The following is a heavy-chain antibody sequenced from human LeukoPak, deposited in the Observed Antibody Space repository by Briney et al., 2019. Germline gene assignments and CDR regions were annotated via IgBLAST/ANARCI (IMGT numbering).Heavy chain of an antibody. Sequence: RASVKVSCKASGYTFTGYYIHWVRQAPGQGLEWMGWINPNSGGTNYAQKFQGRVTLTRDTSISTAYMELSRLRSDDTAVYYCARDCSSSSLLYYMDVWGKGTTVTVSS. CDR1: GYTFTGYY. CDR3: ARDCSSSSLLYYMDV. D-gene: IGHD2-2*01. V-gene: IGHV1-2*02. CDR2: INPNSGGT. J-gene: IGHJ6*03.